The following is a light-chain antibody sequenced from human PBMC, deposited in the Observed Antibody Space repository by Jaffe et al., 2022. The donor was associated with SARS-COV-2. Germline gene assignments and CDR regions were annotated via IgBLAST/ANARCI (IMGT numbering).Light chain of an antibody. J-gene: IGLJ2*01. CDR3: CSYVGSYKV. CDR1: SSDVDGYKY. Sequence: SALTQPRSVSGSPGQSVTISCTGTSSDVDGYKYVSWFQQYPGKAPKLIIYEVNKRPSGVPDRFSGSKSGNSASLTISGLQAEDEADYYCCSYVGSYKVFGGGTKLTVL. V-gene: IGLV2-11*01. CDR2: EVN.